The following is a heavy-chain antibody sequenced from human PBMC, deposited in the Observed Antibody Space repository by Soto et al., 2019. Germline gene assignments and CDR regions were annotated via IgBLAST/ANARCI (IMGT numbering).Heavy chain of an antibody. CDR2: ISNSGGSV. Sequence: EVQLLESGGGLVQPGGSLRLSCAASGFTFSSFAMSWVRQAPGKGLEWVSGISNSGGSVNYADSVKGRFTISRDNSKNTLSLEMNSLRAEDTALYYSAKVKWTYGSVSDFWGQGTMVTVSS. CDR1: GFTFSSFA. CDR3: AKVKWTYGSVSDF. J-gene: IGHJ3*01. D-gene: IGHD4-17*01. V-gene: IGHV3-23*01.